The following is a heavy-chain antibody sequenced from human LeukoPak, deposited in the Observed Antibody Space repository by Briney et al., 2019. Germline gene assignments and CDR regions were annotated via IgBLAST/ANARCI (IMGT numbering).Heavy chain of an antibody. J-gene: IGHJ3*02. CDR3: ARDLEAVAGTDAFDI. D-gene: IGHD6-19*01. Sequence: GGSLSLSCAASGFTVRSNYMTRVRQAPGKGLEWVSVIYSGGGTYYADSVKGRFTISRDNSKNTLYLQMNSLRAEDTAVYYCARDLEAVAGTDAFDIWGQGTMVTVSS. CDR2: IYSGGGT. V-gene: IGHV3-66*02. CDR1: GFTVRSNY.